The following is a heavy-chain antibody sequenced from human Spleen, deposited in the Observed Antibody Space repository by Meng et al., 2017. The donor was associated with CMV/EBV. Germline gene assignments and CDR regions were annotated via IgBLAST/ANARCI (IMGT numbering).Heavy chain of an antibody. D-gene: IGHD6-13*01. CDR2: IYYSGST. Sequence: SETLSLTCTVSGGSISSTSHYWGWIRQPPGKGLEWIGSIYYSGSTYYNPSLKSRVTISVDTSKKQFSLNLSSVTAADTALYYCARYSSPAAFDMWGQGTMVTVSS. J-gene: IGHJ3*02. V-gene: IGHV4-39*07. CDR3: ARYSSPAAFDM. CDR1: GGSISSTSHY.